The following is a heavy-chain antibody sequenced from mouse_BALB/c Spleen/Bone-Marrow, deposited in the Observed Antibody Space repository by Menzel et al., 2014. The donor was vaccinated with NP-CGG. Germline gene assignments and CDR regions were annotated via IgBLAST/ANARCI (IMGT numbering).Heavy chain of an antibody. J-gene: IGHJ3*01. CDR2: ISNGGGST. Sequence: EVQLVESGGGLVQPGGSLKLSCAASGFTFXSYTMSWIRQTPEKRLDWVAYISNGGGSTYYPDTVKGRFTISRDNAKNTLYLQMSSLKSEDTAMYYCARGNGFAYWGQGTLVTVSA. CDR3: ARGNGFAY. V-gene: IGHV5-12-2*01. CDR1: GFTFXSYT.